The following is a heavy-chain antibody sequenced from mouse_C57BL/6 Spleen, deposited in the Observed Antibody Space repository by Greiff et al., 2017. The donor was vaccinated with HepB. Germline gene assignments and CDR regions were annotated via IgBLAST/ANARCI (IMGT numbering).Heavy chain of an antibody. V-gene: IGHV1-69*01. CDR2: IDPSDSYT. CDR1: GYTFTSYW. Sequence: QVQLQQPGAELVMPGASVKLSCKASGYTFTSYWMHWVKQRPGQGLEWIGEIDPSDSYTNYNQKFKGKSTLTVDKSSSTAYMQLSSLTAEDSAVYYCARCSGLFAYWGQGTLVTVSA. CDR3: ARCSGLFAY. D-gene: IGHD1-1*01. J-gene: IGHJ3*01.